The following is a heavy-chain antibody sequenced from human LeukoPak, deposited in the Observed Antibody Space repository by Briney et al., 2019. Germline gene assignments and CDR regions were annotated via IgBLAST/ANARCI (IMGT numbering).Heavy chain of an antibody. CDR3: ARVFHSGVVTTLYYYMDV. V-gene: IGHV4-30-4*08. CDR1: GGSISSGDYY. J-gene: IGHJ6*03. D-gene: IGHD3-3*01. CDR2: IYYSGST. Sequence: PSETLSLTCTVSGGSISSGDYYWSWIRQPPGKGLEWIGYIYYSGSTYYNPSLKSRVTISVDTSKNQFSLKLSSVTAADTAVYYCARVFHSGVVTTLYYYMDVWGKGTTVTVSS.